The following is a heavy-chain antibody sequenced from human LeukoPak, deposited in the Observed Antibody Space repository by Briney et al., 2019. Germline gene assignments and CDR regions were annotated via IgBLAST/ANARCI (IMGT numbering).Heavy chain of an antibody. CDR1: GGSFRVYY. V-gene: IGHV4-34*01. D-gene: IGHD2-15*01. J-gene: IGHJ4*02. Sequence: SETLSLTCAVYGGSFRVYYWSWIRQPPGKALEWIGEINHSGSTNYNPSLKSRVTISVDTSRNQFSLKLSSVTAADTAVYYCASTGANLGYCSGGSCYSNDYWGQGTLVTVSS. CDR2: INHSGST. CDR3: ASTGANLGYCSGGSCYSNDY.